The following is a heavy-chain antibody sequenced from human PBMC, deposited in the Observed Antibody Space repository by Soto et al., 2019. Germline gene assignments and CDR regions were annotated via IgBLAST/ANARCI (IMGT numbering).Heavy chain of an antibody. Sequence: QITLKESGPTLVKPTQTLTLTCTFSGFSLTTSGVGVGWIRQPPGKALEWLALIYWDDDKRYSPSLKSRLTITEDASENQVVLTLTNMDPVDTATYYCANGVSGIGSFDIWGQGTMVTVSS. V-gene: IGHV2-5*02. J-gene: IGHJ3*02. CDR2: IYWDDDK. CDR1: GFSLTTSGVG. D-gene: IGHD6-19*01. CDR3: ANGVSGIGSFDI.